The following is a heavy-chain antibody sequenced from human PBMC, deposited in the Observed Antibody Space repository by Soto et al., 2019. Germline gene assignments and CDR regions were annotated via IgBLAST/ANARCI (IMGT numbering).Heavy chain of an antibody. J-gene: IGHJ4*02. CDR2: TYYRSKWYN. CDR1: GDSVSSNSAA. Sequence: SQTLSLTCAISGDSVSSNSAAWNWIRQSPSRGLEWLGRTYYRSKWYNDYAVSVKSRITINPDTSRNQFSLQLNSVTPEDTAVYYCASDSPGYGDSVLFDYWGPGLLVTVSS. CDR3: ASDSPGYGDSVLFDY. V-gene: IGHV6-1*01. D-gene: IGHD4-17*01.